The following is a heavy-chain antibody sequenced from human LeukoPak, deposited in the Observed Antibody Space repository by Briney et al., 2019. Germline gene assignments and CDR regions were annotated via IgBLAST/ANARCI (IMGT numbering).Heavy chain of an antibody. CDR1: GFTFSSYG. D-gene: IGHD3-22*01. CDR3: AKDLFSITMITVGALDY. J-gene: IGHJ4*02. Sequence: GGSLRLSCAASGFTFSSYGMHWVRQAPGKGLEWVAVISYDGSNKYYADSVKGRFTISRDNSKNTLYLQMNSLRAEDTAVYYCAKDLFSITMITVGALDYWGQGTLVTVSS. V-gene: IGHV3-30*18. CDR2: ISYDGSNK.